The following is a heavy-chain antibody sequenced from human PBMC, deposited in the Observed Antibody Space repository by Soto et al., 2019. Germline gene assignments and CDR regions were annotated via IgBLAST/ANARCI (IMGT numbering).Heavy chain of an antibody. J-gene: IGHJ5*02. CDR2: ISGSDGST. CDR1: GFTFSSYA. CDR3: AKEPLSSGWFDP. V-gene: IGHV3-23*01. Sequence: GGSLRLSCTVSGFTFSSYAMSWVRQAPGKGLEWVSAISGSDGSTYYADSGKGRFTISRDNSKNTLYLQMNTLRADDSAVYYCAKEPLSSGWFDPWGQGTLVTVSS.